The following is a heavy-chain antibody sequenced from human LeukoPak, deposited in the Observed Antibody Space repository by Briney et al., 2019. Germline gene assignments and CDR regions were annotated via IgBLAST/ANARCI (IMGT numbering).Heavy chain of an antibody. V-gene: IGHV1-2*02. Sequence: APVKVSCKASGYTFTGYYMHWVRQAPGQGLEWMGWINPNSGGTNYAQKTQGRVTMTRDTSISTAYMELSRLRSDDTAVYYCARTNRTTAFDIWGQGTMVTVSS. CDR1: GYTFTGYY. D-gene: IGHD1-14*01. J-gene: IGHJ3*02. CDR2: INPNSGGT. CDR3: ARTNRTTAFDI.